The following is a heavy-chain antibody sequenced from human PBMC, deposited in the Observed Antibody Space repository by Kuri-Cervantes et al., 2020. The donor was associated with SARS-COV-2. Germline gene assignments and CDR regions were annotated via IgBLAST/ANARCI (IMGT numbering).Heavy chain of an antibody. J-gene: IGHJ1*01. V-gene: IGHV3-7*03. CDR3: AKDGGISSVGDYYDFWSGYYGADFQH. CDR1: GFTFSSYW. CDR2: IKQDGSEK. D-gene: IGHD3-3*01. Sequence: LSLTCAASGFTFSSYWMSWVRQAPGKGLEWVANIKQDGSEKYYVDSVKGRFTISRDNAKNSLYLQMNSLRAEDTAVYYCAKDGGISSVGDYYDFWSGYYGADFQHWGQGTLVTVSS.